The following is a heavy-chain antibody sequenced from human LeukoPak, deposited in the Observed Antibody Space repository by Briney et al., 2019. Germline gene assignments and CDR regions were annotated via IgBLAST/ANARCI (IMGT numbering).Heavy chain of an antibody. D-gene: IGHD5-24*01. CDR3: ARDGTGVYNLVQY. V-gene: IGHV1-2*02. CDR1: GYTFTAYY. J-gene: IGHJ4*02. Sequence: ASVKVSCKASGYTFTAYYMHWVRQAPGQGLEWMGWINPNTGGTSYAQKFQDRVTMTRDTSISTAYMEFNRLRSDDTAVYYCARDGTGVYNLVQYWGQGTLVTVSS. CDR2: INPNTGGT.